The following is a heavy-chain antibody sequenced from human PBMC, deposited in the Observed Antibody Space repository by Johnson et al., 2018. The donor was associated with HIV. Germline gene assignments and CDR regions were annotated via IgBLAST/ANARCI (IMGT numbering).Heavy chain of an antibody. CDR1: GFTFSNAW. Sequence: VQVVESGGGLVKPGGSLRLSCAASGFTFSNAWMSWVRRAPGKGLEWVGRIKSRTDGGTTDYTAPVKGRFNISRDNAKNSLYLQMNSLRAEDTAVYYCARKKSCSSTSCYWDDAFDIWGQGTMVTVSS. J-gene: IGHJ3*02. V-gene: IGHV3-15*01. CDR2: IKSRTDGGTT. CDR3: ARKKSCSSTSCYWDDAFDI. D-gene: IGHD2-2*01.